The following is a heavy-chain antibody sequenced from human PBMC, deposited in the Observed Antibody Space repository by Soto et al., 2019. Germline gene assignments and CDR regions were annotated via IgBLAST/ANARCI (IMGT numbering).Heavy chain of an antibody. V-gene: IGHV3-23*01. CDR1: GFTFDSFA. D-gene: IGHD3-16*01. CDR2: ISASGGST. J-gene: IGHJ4*02. CDR3: ARGAVMPDS. Sequence: LRLSCAASGFTFDSFAMTWVRQAPGKGLEWVSAISASGGSTFYADSVKGRFTISRDSSKNTLYLQMNSLRAEDTAVYYCARGAVMPDSWGQGTLVTVSS.